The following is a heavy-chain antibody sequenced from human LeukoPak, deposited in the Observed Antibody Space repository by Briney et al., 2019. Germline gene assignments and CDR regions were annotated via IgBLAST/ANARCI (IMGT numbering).Heavy chain of an antibody. CDR2: ISAHNGNT. CDR3: ARDRGPSYCSSTTCRTLDW. V-gene: IGHV1-18*04. J-gene: IGHJ4*02. Sequence: ASVKVSCKASGYTFTGYYIHWVRQAPGQGLEWMGWISAHNGNTNYAQRFQGRLTMTTDTPTSTAYMELRSLTSGDTAVYYCARDRGPSYCSSTTCRTLDWWGQGTLVTVSS. D-gene: IGHD2-2*01. CDR1: GYTFTGYY.